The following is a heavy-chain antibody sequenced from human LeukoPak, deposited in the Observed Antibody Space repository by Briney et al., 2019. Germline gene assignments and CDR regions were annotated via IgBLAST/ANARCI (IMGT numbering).Heavy chain of an antibody. V-gene: IGHV3-33*01. D-gene: IGHD5-18*01. Sequence: PGGSLRLSCAASEFTFSSYGMHWVRQAPGKGLEWVAVIWFDGSSTYYGDSVKGRFTISRDNSKNTLYLQINSLRAEDTAVYYCARAEGQLPDFGMDVWGQGTTVTVSS. CDR3: ARAEGQLPDFGMDV. CDR1: EFTFSSYG. J-gene: IGHJ6*02. CDR2: IWFDGSST.